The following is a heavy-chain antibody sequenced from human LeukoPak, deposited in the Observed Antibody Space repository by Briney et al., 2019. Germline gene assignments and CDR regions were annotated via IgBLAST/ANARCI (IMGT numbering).Heavy chain of an antibody. CDR2: INHSGST. CDR1: GGSISSYY. Sequence: SETLSLTCTVSGGSISSYYWSWIRQPPGKGLEWIGEINHSGSTNYNPSLKSRVTISVDTSKNQFSLKLSSVTAADTAVYYCASQVGATSRGDAFDIWGQGTMVTVSS. D-gene: IGHD1-26*01. V-gene: IGHV4-34*09. J-gene: IGHJ3*02. CDR3: ASQVGATSRGDAFDI.